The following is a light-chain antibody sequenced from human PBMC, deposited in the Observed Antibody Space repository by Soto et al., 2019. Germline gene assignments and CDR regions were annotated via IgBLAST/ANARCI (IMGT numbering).Light chain of an antibody. CDR1: DSDIGGYDL. Sequence: QSVLTQPASVSASPGQSIAISCTGTDSDIGGYDLVSWYQQHPGKAPKLLIYDVTNRPSGVSSRFSGSKAGRTASLTISGLQTEDEADYYCSSHTSSTALVFGTGTKLTVL. J-gene: IGLJ1*01. V-gene: IGLV2-14*03. CDR3: SSHTSSTALV. CDR2: DVT.